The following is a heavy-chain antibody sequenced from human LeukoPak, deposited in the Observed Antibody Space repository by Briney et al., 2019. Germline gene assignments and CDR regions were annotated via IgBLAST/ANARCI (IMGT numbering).Heavy chain of an antibody. Sequence: ASVKVSCKASGYTFTSYAMNWVRQAPGQGLEWMGWINTNTGNPTYAQGFTGRFVFSLDTFVSTAYLQISSLKAEDTAVYYCAREAPNSSSWFPHYYYYYGMDVWGQGTTVTVSS. D-gene: IGHD6-13*01. V-gene: IGHV7-4-1*02. CDR1: GYTFTSYA. CDR2: INTNTGNP. J-gene: IGHJ6*02. CDR3: AREAPNSSSWFPHYYYYYGMDV.